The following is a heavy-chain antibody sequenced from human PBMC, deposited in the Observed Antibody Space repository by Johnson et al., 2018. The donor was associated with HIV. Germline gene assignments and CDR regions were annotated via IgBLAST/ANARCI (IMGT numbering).Heavy chain of an antibody. V-gene: IGHV3-11*04. D-gene: IGHD3-22*01. CDR2: ISSSGSTI. CDR3: AKGHSSGYPKDAFDI. Sequence: QMLLVESGGGLVQPGGSLRLSCAASGFTFSDYYMSWIRQAPGKGLEWVSYISSSGSTIYYADSVKGRFTISRDNAKNSLYLQMNSLRAEDTAMYYCAKGHSSGYPKDAFDIWGRGTIVTVSS. J-gene: IGHJ3*02. CDR1: GFTFSDYY.